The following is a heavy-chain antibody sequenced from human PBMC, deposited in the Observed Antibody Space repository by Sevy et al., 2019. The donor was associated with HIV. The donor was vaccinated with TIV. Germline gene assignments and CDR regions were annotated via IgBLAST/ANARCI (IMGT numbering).Heavy chain of an antibody. J-gene: IGHJ4*02. CDR2: IKSKTDGGTI. V-gene: IGHV3-15*01. CDR3: TAVAAGTALDFDY. D-gene: IGHD6-19*01. Sequence: GGSLRLSCAASGFTFRSKWMSWVRQAPGKGLEWVGRIKSKTDGGTIDYAAPVKGRLNISRDDSRNTLYLQMNSLKTEDTAVYYCTAVAAGTALDFDYWGQGTLVTSPQ. CDR1: GFTFRSKW.